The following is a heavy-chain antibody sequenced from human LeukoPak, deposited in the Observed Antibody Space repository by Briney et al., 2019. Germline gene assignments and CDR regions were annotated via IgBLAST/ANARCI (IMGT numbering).Heavy chain of an antibody. CDR1: GGSISSGGYS. D-gene: IGHD4-11*01. CDR2: IYHSGST. Sequence: SETLSLTCAVSGGSISSGGYSWSWIRQPPGKGLEWIGYIYHSGSTYYNPSLKSRVTISVDRSKNQFSLKLSSVTAADTAVYYCAVRIVTTVPDYYYGMDVWGQGTTVTVSS. J-gene: IGHJ6*02. V-gene: IGHV4-30-2*01. CDR3: AVRIVTTVPDYYYGMDV.